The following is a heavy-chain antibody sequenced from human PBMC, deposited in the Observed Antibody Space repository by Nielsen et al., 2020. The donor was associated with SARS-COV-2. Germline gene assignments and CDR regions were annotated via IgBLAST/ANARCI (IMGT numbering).Heavy chain of an antibody. CDR2: INGDGRRT. CDR3: ARSEGPYKYFDP. Sequence: GGSLRLSCAASGFTFSVFWMHWVRQAPGKGLVWVSRINGDGRRTNYTDSVKGRFTISRDNAKNTLYLQMNSLRAEDTAVYYCARSEGPYKYFDPWGQGTLVTVSS. CDR1: GFTFSVFW. J-gene: IGHJ5*02. V-gene: IGHV3-74*01. D-gene: IGHD5-24*01.